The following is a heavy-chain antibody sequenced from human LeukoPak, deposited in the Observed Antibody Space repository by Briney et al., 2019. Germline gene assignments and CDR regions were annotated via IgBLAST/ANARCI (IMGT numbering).Heavy chain of an antibody. J-gene: IGHJ6*02. D-gene: IGHD2-15*01. Sequence: PGGSLRLSCAASGLTFSSHWMHWVRQAPGKGLVWVSRITNDGSSTTYADSVKGRFTISRDNSKNTLFLQMNSLRAEDTAVYYCAKDKVAATPHYYYGMDVWGQGTTVTVSS. V-gene: IGHV3-74*01. CDR3: AKDKVAATPHYYYGMDV. CDR1: GLTFSSHW. CDR2: ITNDGSST.